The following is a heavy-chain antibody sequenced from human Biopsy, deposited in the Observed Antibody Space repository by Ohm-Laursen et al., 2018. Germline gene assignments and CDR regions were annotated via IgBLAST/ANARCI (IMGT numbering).Heavy chain of an antibody. D-gene: IGHD3-22*01. CDR3: ARDRGYYSDRTVPGYFDL. CDR2: VYYTGST. J-gene: IGHJ2*01. CDR1: GDSISSYY. Sequence: SETLSLTCPVSGDSISSYYWSWIRQPPGKGLEWIGYVYYTGSTDYNPSLQSRVTISVDTSKNHFSLRLRSATPADTAIYYCARDRGYYSDRTVPGYFDLWGRGTLVTVSS. V-gene: IGHV4-59*01.